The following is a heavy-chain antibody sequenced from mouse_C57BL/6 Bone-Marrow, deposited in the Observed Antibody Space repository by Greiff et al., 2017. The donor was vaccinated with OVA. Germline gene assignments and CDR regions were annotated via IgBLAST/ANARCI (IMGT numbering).Heavy chain of an antibody. CDR1: GFTFSDYG. D-gene: IGHD2-14*01. V-gene: IGHV5-17*01. CDR3: ARRDDVNAMDY. Sequence: VQLKESGGGLVKPGGSLKLSCAASGFTFSDYGMHWVRQAPEKGLEWVAYISSGSSTIYYADTVKGRFTISRDNAKNTLFLQMTSLRSEDTAMYYCARRDDVNAMDYWGQGTSVTVSS. CDR2: ISSGSSTI. J-gene: IGHJ4*01.